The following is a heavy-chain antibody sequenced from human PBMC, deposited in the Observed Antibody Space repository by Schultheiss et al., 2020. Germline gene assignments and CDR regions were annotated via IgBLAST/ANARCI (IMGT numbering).Heavy chain of an antibody. CDR2: IKQDGSEK. CDR1: GFTFSSYA. J-gene: IGHJ4*02. D-gene: IGHD2-8*02. CDR3: ARDYWGSGGY. V-gene: IGHV3-7*01. Sequence: GGSLRLSCAASGFTFSSYAMHWVRQAPGKGLEWVANIKQDGSEKYYVDSVKGRFTISRDNAKNSLYLQMNSLRAEDTAVYYCARDYWGSGGYWGQGTLVTVSS.